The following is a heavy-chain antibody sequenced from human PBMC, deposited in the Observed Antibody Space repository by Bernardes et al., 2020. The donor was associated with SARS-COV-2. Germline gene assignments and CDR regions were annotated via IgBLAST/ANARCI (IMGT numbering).Heavy chain of an antibody. Sequence: SETLSLTCTVSGGSVSSGSYYWSWIRQPPGKGLEWTGYIYYSGSTNYNPSLKSRVTISVDTSKNQFSLKLSSVTAADTAVYYCAYCSSTSCYQYYYGMDVWGQGTTVTVSS. CDR1: GGSVSSGSYY. J-gene: IGHJ6*02. CDR2: IYYSGST. CDR3: AYCSSTSCYQYYYGMDV. V-gene: IGHV4-61*01. D-gene: IGHD2-2*01.